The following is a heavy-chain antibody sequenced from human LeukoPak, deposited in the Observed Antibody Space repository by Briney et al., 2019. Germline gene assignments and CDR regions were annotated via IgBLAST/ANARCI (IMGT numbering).Heavy chain of an antibody. J-gene: IGHJ4*02. V-gene: IGHV1-8*01. Sequence: ASVKVSCKASGYTFTSYDINWVRQATGQGLEWMGWMNPNSGNRGYAQKFQGRVSVTRDTSINTAYMELSGLKSEDTAVYYCARGGCSTITCFFFDSWGQGTLVTVSS. CDR3: ARGGCSTITCFFFDS. D-gene: IGHD2-2*01. CDR1: GYTFTSYD. CDR2: MNPNSGNR.